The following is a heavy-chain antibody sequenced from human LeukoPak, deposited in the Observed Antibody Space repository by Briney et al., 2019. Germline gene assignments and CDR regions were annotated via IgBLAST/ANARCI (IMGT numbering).Heavy chain of an antibody. D-gene: IGHD3-22*01. V-gene: IGHV1-18*01. Sequence: ASVKVSCKASGYTFTSYGISWVRQAPGQGLEWMGWISAYNGNTNYAQKLQGRVTMTTDTSTSTAYMELRSLRSDDTAVYYCAREPGSAGGYCYSDYWGQGTLVTVSS. CDR1: GYTFTSYG. CDR2: ISAYNGNT. J-gene: IGHJ4*02. CDR3: AREPGSAGGYCYSDY.